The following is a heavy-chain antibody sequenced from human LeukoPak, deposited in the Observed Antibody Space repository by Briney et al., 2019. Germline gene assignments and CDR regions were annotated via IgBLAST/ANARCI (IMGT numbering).Heavy chain of an antibody. CDR2: IYHSGST. CDR3: AREPRGTAVAGIGGD. CDR1: GYSISSGYY. D-gene: IGHD6-19*01. J-gene: IGHJ4*02. Sequence: SETLSLTCAVFGYSISSGYYWGWIRQPPGKGLEWIGSIYHSGSTYYNPSLKSRVTISVDTSKNQFSLKLSSVTAADTAVYYCAREPRGTAVAGIGGDWGQGTLVTVSS. V-gene: IGHV4-38-2*02.